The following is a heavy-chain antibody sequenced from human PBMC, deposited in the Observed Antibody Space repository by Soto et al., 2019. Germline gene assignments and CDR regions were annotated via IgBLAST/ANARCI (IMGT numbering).Heavy chain of an antibody. D-gene: IGHD3-10*01. J-gene: IGHJ6*02. CDR3: ARLMVRGVASSVYYYGMDV. CDR2: INHSGST. V-gene: IGHV4-34*01. Sequence: QVQLQQWGAGLLKPSETLSLTCAVYGGSFSGYYWSWIRQPPGKGLEWIGEINHSGSTNYNPSLKSRVTISVDTSKNQFSMKLSSVTAADTAVYYCARLMVRGVASSVYYYGMDVWGQGTTVTVSS. CDR1: GGSFSGYY.